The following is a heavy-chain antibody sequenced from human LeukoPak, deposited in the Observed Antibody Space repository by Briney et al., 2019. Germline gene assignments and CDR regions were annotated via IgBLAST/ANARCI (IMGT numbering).Heavy chain of an antibody. V-gene: IGHV3-73*01. Sequence: PGGSLRLSCAASGFTFSGSAMHWVRQASGKGLEWVGRIRSKANSYATAYAASVKGRFTISRDDSKNTAYLQMNSLKTEDTAVYYCTTDLGYCSSTSCYAPPPVDPWGQGTLVTVSS. CDR2: IRSKANSYAT. CDR3: TTDLGYCSSTSCYAPPPVDP. CDR1: GFTFSGSA. D-gene: IGHD2-2*01. J-gene: IGHJ5*02.